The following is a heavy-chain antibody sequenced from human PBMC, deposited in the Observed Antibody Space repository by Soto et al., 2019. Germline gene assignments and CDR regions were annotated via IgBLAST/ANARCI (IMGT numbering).Heavy chain of an antibody. D-gene: IGHD6-19*01. CDR2: IIPIFGTA. J-gene: IGHJ4*02. CDR3: ATSMGIAVAGDFDY. CDR1: GGTFSSYA. V-gene: IGHV1-69*13. Sequence: ASVKVSCKASGGTFSSYAISWVRQAPGQGLEWMGGIIPIFGTANYAQKFQGRVTITADESTSTAYMELSSLRSEDTAVYYCATSMGIAVAGDFDYWGQGTLVTV.